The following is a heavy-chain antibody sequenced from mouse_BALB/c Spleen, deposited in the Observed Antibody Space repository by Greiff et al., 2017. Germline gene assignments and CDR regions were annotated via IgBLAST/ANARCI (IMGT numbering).Heavy chain of an antibody. CDR3: ARGDYAMDY. Sequence: EVHLVESGGGLVQPGGSRKLSCAASGFTFSDYGMAWVRQAPGKGPEWVAFISNLAYSIYYADTVTGRFTISRENAKNTLYLEMSSLRSEDTAMYYCARGDYAMDYWGQGTSVTVSS. CDR1: GFTFSDYG. CDR2: ISNLAYSI. V-gene: IGHV5-15*02. J-gene: IGHJ4*01.